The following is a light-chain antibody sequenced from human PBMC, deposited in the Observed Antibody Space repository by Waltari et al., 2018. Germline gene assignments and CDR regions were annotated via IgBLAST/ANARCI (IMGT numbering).Light chain of an antibody. CDR1: SLRVFY. CDR3: HSRDTFSTRV. Sequence: SSELTQDPAVSVALGPTVTHTCQRDSLRVFYSSWYQQRPGQAPILIFFGQDNRPSGIPDRFSGSTSGDTASLTITGAQAEDEADYYCHSRDTFSTRVFGGGTRLTV. V-gene: IGLV3-19*01. CDR2: GQD. J-gene: IGLJ2*01.